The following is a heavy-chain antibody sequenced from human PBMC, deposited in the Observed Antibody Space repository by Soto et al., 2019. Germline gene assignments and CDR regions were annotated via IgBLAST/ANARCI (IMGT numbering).Heavy chain of an antibody. J-gene: IGHJ6*02. CDR1: GGSISSGNYF. CDR2: IYYSGST. D-gene: IGHD4-17*01. CDR3: AREDSTEGGMDV. V-gene: IGHV4-31*03. Sequence: PSETLSLTCTVSGGSISSGNYFWSWSRQHPGKGLEWIGYIYYSGSTYYNPSPKSRVTISVDTSKNQFSLKLRSVTAADTAVYYCAREDSTEGGMDVWGQGTTVTSP.